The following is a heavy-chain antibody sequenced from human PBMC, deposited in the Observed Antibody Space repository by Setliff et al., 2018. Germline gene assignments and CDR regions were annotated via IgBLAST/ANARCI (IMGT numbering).Heavy chain of an antibody. Sequence: AGGSLRLSCAASGFAFSSYAMNWVRQAPGKGLEWVSFISAGGSRTYYADSVKGRFTISRDNSKNSLFLQINSLRVEDTAVYYCAKDSTGRDAFDVWGQGTMVTVSS. CDR1: GFAFSSYA. CDR3: AKDSTGRDAFDV. D-gene: IGHD6-19*01. J-gene: IGHJ3*01. CDR2: ISAGGSRT. V-gene: IGHV3-23*01.